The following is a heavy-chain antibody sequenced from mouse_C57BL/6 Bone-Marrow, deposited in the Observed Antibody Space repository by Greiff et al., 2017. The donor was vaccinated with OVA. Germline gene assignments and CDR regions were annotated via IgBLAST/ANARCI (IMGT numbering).Heavy chain of an antibody. CDR2: IWWDDDK. Sequence: QVTLKVSGPGILQPSQTLSLTCSFSGFSLSTFGMGVGWIRQPSGKGLEWLSHIWWDDDKYYNPALKSRLTISKDTSKNQVFLKIASVDTADTATDYCARRANWDGYFDVWGTGTTVTVSS. CDR1: GFSLSTFGMG. CDR3: ARRANWDGYFDV. V-gene: IGHV8-8*01. J-gene: IGHJ1*03. D-gene: IGHD4-1*01.